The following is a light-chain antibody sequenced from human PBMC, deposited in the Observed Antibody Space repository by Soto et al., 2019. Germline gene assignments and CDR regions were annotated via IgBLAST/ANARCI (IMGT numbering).Light chain of an antibody. Sequence: DVVMTQSPRSLTVTLGQPASISCRASQSLVYSDGNTYLNWFHQRPGQSPRRLIYKVSNRDSGVPDRFSGSGSGTDFTLKISRVEAEDVGLYCCMQGTDWPPLTFGGGTKVEIK. V-gene: IGKV2-30*01. CDR2: KVS. CDR3: MQGTDWPPLT. CDR1: QSLVYSDGNTY. J-gene: IGKJ4*01.